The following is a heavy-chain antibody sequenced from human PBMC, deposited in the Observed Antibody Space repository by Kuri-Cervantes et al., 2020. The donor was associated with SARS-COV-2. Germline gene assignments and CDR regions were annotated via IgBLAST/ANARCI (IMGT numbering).Heavy chain of an antibody. J-gene: IGHJ4*02. V-gene: IGHV4-59*12. CDR3: ARDIDY. CDR2: IYYSGST. CDR1: GGSISSYY. Sequence: SETLSLTCTVSGGSISSYYWSWIRQPPGKGLEWIGYIYYSGSTNYNPSLKSRVTISVDTSKNQFSLKLSSVTAADTAVYYCARDIDYWGQGSLVTVSS.